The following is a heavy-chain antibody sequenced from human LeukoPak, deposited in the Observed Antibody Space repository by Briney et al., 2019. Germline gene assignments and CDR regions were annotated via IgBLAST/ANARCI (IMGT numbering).Heavy chain of an antibody. J-gene: IGHJ4*02. Sequence: KPSETLSLTCAVSGYSISSGYYWGWIRQPPGKGLEWIGSIYHSGSTYYNPSLKSRVTISVDTSKNQFSLKLSSVTAADTAVYYCARGAPDYFDYWGQGTLVTVSS. V-gene: IGHV4-38-2*01. CDR3: ARGAPDYFDY. CDR1: GYSISSGYY. CDR2: IYHSGST.